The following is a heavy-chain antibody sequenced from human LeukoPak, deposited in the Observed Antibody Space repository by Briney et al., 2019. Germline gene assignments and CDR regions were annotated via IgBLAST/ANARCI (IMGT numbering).Heavy chain of an antibody. CDR1: GYTFSRYD. J-gene: IGHJ4*02. CDR2: MNPNSGNT. D-gene: IGHD3-9*01. CDR3: ARVNYDILTGYLSSFDY. V-gene: IGHV1-8*01. Sequence: AASVKVSCKASGYTFSRYDINWVRQATGQGLEWMGWMNPNSGNTGYVQKFQGRVIMTRDTSISTAYMELRSLRSDDTAVYYCARVNYDILTGYLSSFDYWGQGTLVTVSS.